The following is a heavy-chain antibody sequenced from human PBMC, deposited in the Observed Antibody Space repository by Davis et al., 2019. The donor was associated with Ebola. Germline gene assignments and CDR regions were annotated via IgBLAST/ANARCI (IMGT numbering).Heavy chain of an antibody. CDR2: ISGSGGST. V-gene: IGHV3-23*01. CDR3: ARDKRLAAVD. CDR1: GFTFSSYA. J-gene: IGHJ4*02. D-gene: IGHD6-13*01. Sequence: GESLKISCAASGFTFSSYAMSWVRQAPGKGLEWVSAISGSGGSTYYADSVKGRFTISRDNSKNTLYLQMNSLRAEDTAVYYCARDKRLAAVDWGQGTLVTVSS.